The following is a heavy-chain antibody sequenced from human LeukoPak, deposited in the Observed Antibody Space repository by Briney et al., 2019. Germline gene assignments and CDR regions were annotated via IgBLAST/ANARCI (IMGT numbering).Heavy chain of an antibody. D-gene: IGHD4-17*01. CDR2: IYYSGST. Sequence: PSETLSLTCTVSGGSIRSSSYYWGWIRRPPGKGLEWIGSIYYSGSTYYNPSLKSRVTISVDTSKNQFSLKLSSVTAADTAVYYCARVNQNTRSNYGDHHTERLYYFDYWGQGTLVTVSS. CDR1: GGSIRSSSYY. V-gene: IGHV4-39*07. J-gene: IGHJ4*02. CDR3: ARVNQNTRSNYGDHHTERLYYFDY.